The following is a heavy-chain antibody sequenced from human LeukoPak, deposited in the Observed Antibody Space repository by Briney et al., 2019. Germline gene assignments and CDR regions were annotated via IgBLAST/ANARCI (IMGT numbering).Heavy chain of an antibody. Sequence: GGSLRLSCAASGFIFGSYGMHWVRQAPGKGLEWVAFIRYDGSNKYYADSVKGRFTISRDNSKNTLYLQMNSLRAEDTAVYYCAKERITTIVVARGLDYWGQGTLVTVSS. CDR1: GFIFGSYG. D-gene: IGHD3-22*01. CDR2: IRYDGSNK. J-gene: IGHJ4*02. CDR3: AKERITTIVVARGLDY. V-gene: IGHV3-30*02.